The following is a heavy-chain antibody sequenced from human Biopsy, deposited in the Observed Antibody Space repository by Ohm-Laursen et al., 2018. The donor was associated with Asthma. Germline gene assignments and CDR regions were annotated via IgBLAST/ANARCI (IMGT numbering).Heavy chain of an antibody. CDR1: GDAMSTSGSY. J-gene: IGHJ2*01. D-gene: IGHD6-6*01. CDR2: IYYSGRT. Sequence: TLSLTCIVSGDAMSTSGSYWGWIRQSPGKGLEWIGSIYYSGRTYYSPSLESRVTISADASKNHFSLKWTSVTAADTAVYYCARAVSSSSYWYFDLWGRGDLVTVSS. CDR3: ARAVSSSSYWYFDL. V-gene: IGHV4-39*02.